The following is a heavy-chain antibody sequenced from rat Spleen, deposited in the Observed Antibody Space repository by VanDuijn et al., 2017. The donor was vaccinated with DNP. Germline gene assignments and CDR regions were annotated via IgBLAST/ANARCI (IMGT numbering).Heavy chain of an antibody. D-gene: IGHD1-3*01. J-gene: IGHJ3*01. Sequence: EVQLVESGGDLVQPGRSLKLSCAASGFTFSNYSMAWVRQAPTKGLEWVASISTSGGNTYYRDSVKGRFIISRDNVKNILYLQMDSLRSEDTATYYCASLWTLAYWGQGTLVTVSS. V-gene: IGHV5S13*01. CDR1: GFTFSNYS. CDR2: ISTSGGNT. CDR3: ASLWTLAY.